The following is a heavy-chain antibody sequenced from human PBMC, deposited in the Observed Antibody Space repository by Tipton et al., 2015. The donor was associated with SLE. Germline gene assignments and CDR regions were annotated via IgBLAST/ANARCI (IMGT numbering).Heavy chain of an antibody. Sequence: TLSLTCIVSGGSIKNHYWSWIRQPPGKGLEWIGYIHYSGTTHDNPSLKSRVTMSVDTSKNQFSLKLTSLTAADTALYYCARNKAVAGTVIEYWGPGTLVTVSS. J-gene: IGHJ4*02. CDR3: ARNKAVAGTVIEY. D-gene: IGHD6-19*01. V-gene: IGHV4-59*11. CDR2: IHYSGTT. CDR1: GGSIKNHY.